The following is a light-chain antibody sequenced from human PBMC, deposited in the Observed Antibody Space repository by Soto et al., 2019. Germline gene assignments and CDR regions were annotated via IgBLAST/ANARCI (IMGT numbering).Light chain of an antibody. Sequence: QSALAQPASVSGSPGQSITISCTGTSSDIGGYNYVSWYQQHPGKAPKLIIYEVSNRPSGVSNRFSASKSDNTASLTISGLQAEDEDDYYCSSYTGSRTPYVFGTGTKVTVL. J-gene: IGLJ1*01. V-gene: IGLV2-14*01. CDR2: EVS. CDR1: SSDIGGYNY. CDR3: SSYTGSRTPYV.